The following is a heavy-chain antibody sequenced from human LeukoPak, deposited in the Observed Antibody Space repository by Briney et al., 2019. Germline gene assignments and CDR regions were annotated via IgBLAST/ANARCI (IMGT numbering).Heavy chain of an antibody. Sequence: SETLSLTCTVSGGSISSYYWSWIRQPAGKGLEWIVRIYTSGSTNYNPSLKSRVTMSVDTSKNQFSLKLSSVTAADTAVYYCARETGFDWFDSLFDYWGQGTLVTVSS. CDR1: GGSISSYY. D-gene: IGHD3-9*01. CDR2: IYTSGST. V-gene: IGHV4-4*07. CDR3: ARETGFDWFDSLFDY. J-gene: IGHJ4*02.